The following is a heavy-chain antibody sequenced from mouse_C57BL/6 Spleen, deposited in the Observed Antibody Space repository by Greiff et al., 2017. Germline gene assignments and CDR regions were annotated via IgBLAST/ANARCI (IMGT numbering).Heavy chain of an antibody. CDR2: IYPGDGDT. V-gene: IGHV1-82*01. CDR3: AREGGEGFDY. Sequence: QVQLQQSGPELVKPGASVKISCKASGYAFSSSWMNWVKQRPGKGLEWIGRIYPGDGDTNYNGKFKGKATLTVDKSSSTAYMQLSSLTSEDSAVYICAREGGEGFDYWGQGTTLTVSS. CDR1: GYAFSSSW. J-gene: IGHJ2*01.